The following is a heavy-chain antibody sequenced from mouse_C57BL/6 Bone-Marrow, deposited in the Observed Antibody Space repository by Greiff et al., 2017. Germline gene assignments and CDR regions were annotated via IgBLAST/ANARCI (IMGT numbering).Heavy chain of an antibody. CDR2: IYPGSGST. CDR3: ARRGDVGWYFDV. CDR1: GYTFTSYW. Sequence: QVHVKQPGAELVKPGASVKMSCKASGYTFTSYWITWVKQRPGQGLEWIGDIYPGSGSTNYNEKFKSKATLTVDTSSSTAYMQLSSLTSEDSAVYYCARRGDVGWYFDVWGTGTTVTVSS. V-gene: IGHV1-55*01. J-gene: IGHJ1*03. D-gene: IGHD3-3*01.